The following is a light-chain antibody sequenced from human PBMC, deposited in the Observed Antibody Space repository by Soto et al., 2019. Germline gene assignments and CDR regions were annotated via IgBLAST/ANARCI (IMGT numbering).Light chain of an antibody. CDR3: QQYGSSPQT. V-gene: IGKV3-20*01. CDR1: QSVSSSY. CDR2: GAS. J-gene: IGKJ2*01. Sequence: EIVLTQSPCTLSLSPGERATLSCRASQSVSSSYLAWYQQKPGQAPRLLIYGASIRATGIPDRFSGSGSGTDFTLTISRLEPEDFAVYYCQQYGSSPQTFGQGTKLEIK.